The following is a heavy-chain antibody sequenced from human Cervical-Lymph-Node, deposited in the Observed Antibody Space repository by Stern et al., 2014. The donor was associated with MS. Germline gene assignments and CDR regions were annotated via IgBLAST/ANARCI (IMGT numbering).Heavy chain of an antibody. CDR1: GGSISSGSYY. CDR2: IYTSGST. J-gene: IGHJ6*02. V-gene: IGHV4-61*02. CDR3: ARDCRLRYFDNYGMDV. D-gene: IGHD3-9*01. Sequence: VHLVESGPGLVKPSQTLSLTCTVSGGSISSGSYYWSWIRQPAGKGLEWIGRIYTSGSTNYNTSLKSRVTISVDTSKNQFSLKWSLGTAADTAVYYCARDCRLRYFDNYGMDVWGQGTTVTVSS.